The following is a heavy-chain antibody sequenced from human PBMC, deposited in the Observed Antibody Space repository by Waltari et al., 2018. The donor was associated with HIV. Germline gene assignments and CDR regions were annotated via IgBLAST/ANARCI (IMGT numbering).Heavy chain of an antibody. CDR1: GGPFVSHS. V-gene: IGHV1-69*08. J-gene: IGHJ5*01. Sequence: QVHREQSGAEVTKPGSSVKVSCKASGGPFVSHSVHWVRQAPGQGLEWMGRAIPMFGTANYARKFQGRVTITADKSTTTAYMELNGLRIDDTAVYYCASARETMGVDFDSWGQGTLVTVS. CDR2: AIPMFGTA. CDR3: ASARETMGVDFDS. D-gene: IGHD3-3*01.